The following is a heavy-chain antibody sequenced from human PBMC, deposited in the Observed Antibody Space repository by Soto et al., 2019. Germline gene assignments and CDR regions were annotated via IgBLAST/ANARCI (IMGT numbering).Heavy chain of an antibody. Sequence: QVHLVQSGAEVKKPGASVKVSCKASGYTFTDYVIHWVRQAPGQGFEWMGWINPKSRGTNYAQKLQGRVTMTRDTSNSTAYMELRGLRSDDTAVYDSARVTLKAGNWFDTGGQGTLVTVSS. V-gene: IGHV1-2*02. CDR2: INPKSRGT. D-gene: IGHD6-19*01. CDR3: ARVTLKAGNWFDT. CDR1: GYTFTDYV. J-gene: IGHJ5*02.